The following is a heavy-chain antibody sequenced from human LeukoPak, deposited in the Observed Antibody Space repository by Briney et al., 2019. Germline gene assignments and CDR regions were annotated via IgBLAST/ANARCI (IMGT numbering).Heavy chain of an antibody. CDR2: FDPEDGET. J-gene: IGHJ3*02. CDR3: ATDLGLGYYYDSSGYYPHAFDI. CDR1: GYTLTELS. D-gene: IGHD3-22*01. V-gene: IGHV1-24*01. Sequence: ASVKASCKVSGYTLTELSMHWVRQAPGKGLEWMGGFDPEDGETIYAQKFQGRVTMTEDTSTDTAYMELSSLRSEDTAVYYCATDLGLGYYYDSSGYYPHAFDIWGQGTMVTVSS.